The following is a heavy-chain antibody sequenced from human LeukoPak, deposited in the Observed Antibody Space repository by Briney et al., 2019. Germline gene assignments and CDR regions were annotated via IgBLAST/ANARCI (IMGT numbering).Heavy chain of an antibody. CDR2: IYYTGST. J-gene: IGHJ4*02. D-gene: IGHD5-18*01. CDR1: GGSISSSSYY. CDR3: ARPARGYSYGWFGY. V-gene: IGHV4-39*01. Sequence: NSSETLSLTCTVSGGSISSSSYYWVWIRQPPGKGLEWIGNIYYTGSTYSNPSLKSRVTISVDTSKNQFSLKLSSVTAADTAVYYCARPARGYSYGWFGYWGQGTLVTVSS.